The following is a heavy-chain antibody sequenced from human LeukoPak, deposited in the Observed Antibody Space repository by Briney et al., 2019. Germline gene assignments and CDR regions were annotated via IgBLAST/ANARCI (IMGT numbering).Heavy chain of an antibody. J-gene: IGHJ4*02. CDR2: IHYREST. D-gene: IGHD4-11*01. V-gene: IGHV4-31*03. CDR1: GGSISSGAYF. CDR3: ASLVTYFDN. Sequence: ASETLSLTCTVSGGSISSGAYFWNWIRQHPEKGLEWIGYIHYRESTYTNPSLKSRVTMSVDTSKNQFSLKLSSVTAADTAFYYCASLVTYFDNWGQGTLVTVSS.